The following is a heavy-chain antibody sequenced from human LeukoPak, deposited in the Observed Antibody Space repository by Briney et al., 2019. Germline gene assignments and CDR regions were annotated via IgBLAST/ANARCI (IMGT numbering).Heavy chain of an antibody. Sequence: GGSLSLSCAASGFTFSGSAMHWVRQASGKGLEWVGRIRSKANSYATAYAASVKGRFTISRDDSKNTAYLQMNSLKTEDTAVYYCTRRGLDYMDVWGKGTTVTVSS. CDR2: IRSKANSYAT. V-gene: IGHV3-73*01. J-gene: IGHJ6*03. D-gene: IGHD2-21*01. CDR3: TRRGLDYMDV. CDR1: GFTFSGSA.